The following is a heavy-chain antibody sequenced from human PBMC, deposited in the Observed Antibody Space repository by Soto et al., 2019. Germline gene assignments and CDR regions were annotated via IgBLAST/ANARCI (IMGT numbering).Heavy chain of an antibody. V-gene: IGHV1-18*01. CDR1: GYTFTSYG. D-gene: IGHD7-27*01. Sequence: QVQLVQSGAEVKKPGASVKVSCKASGYTFTSYGISWVRQAPGQGREWMGWISAYNGNTNYAQKLQGRVTRTTDTSTSTAYIELRSLRSYDTAVYYCASTILTGDAFDIWGQGTMVTVS. CDR2: ISAYNGNT. CDR3: ASTILTGDAFDI. J-gene: IGHJ3*02.